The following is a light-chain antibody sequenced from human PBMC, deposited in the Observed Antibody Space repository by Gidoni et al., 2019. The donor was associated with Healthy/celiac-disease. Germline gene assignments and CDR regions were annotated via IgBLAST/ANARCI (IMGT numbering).Light chain of an antibody. Sequence: DIQMTQSPSTLSASVGDRVTITCRASQTISSWLAWYQQKPGKAPKLLIYKASSLASGVPSRFSGSGSGTEFTLTISSLQPYDFATYYCQQYNSYSRTFGQGTKVEIQ. V-gene: IGKV1-5*03. J-gene: IGKJ1*01. CDR3: QQYNSYSRT. CDR1: QTISSW. CDR2: KAS.